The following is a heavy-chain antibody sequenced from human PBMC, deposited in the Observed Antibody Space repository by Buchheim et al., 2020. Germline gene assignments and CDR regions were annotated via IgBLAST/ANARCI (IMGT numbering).Heavy chain of an antibody. J-gene: IGHJ4*02. V-gene: IGHV3-30*04. Sequence: QVQLVESGGGVVQPGRSLRLSCAASGFTFSSYAMHWVRQAPGKGLEWVAVISYDGSNKYYADSVKGRFTISRDNSKKTLYLQMNSLRAEDTAVYYCASGSGYSYGYGGYWGQGTL. CDR1: GFTFSSYA. D-gene: IGHD5-18*01. CDR2: ISYDGSNK. CDR3: ASGSGYSYGYGGY.